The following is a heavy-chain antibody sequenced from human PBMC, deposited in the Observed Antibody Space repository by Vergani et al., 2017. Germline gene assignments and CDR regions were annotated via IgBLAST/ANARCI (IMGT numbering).Heavy chain of an antibody. CDR2: ISSSSSYT. CDR3: ARASHGYSYGYFDY. D-gene: IGHD5-18*01. Sequence: QVQLVESGGGLVKPGGSLRLSCAASGFTFSDYYMSWIRQAPGKGLEWVSYISSSSSYTNYADSVTGRFTISRDNAKNSLYLQMNSLRAEDTAVYYCARASHGYSYGYFDYWGQGTLVTVSS. V-gene: IGHV3-11*05. J-gene: IGHJ4*02. CDR1: GFTFSDYY.